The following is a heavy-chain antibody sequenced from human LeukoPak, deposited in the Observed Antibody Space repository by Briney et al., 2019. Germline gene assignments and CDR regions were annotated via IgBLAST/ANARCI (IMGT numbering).Heavy chain of an antibody. CDR1: GFAFTSYA. D-gene: IGHD6-6*01. CDR3: AKMGVVAARPGTFDY. J-gene: IGHJ4*02. V-gene: IGHV3-23*01. CDR2: ISGSGGST. Sequence: GGSLRLSCAASGFAFTSYAMSWVRQAPGKGLEWVSAISGSGGSTYHADSVKGRFTISRDNSKNTLYLQMNSLRAEDTAVYYCAKMGVVAARPGTFDYWGQGTLVTVSS.